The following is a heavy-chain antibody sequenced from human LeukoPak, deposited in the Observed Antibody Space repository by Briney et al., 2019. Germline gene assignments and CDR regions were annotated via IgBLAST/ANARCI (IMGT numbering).Heavy chain of an antibody. Sequence: SETLSLTCAVSGGSISNGYWWSWVRQPPVKGLEWIGEINHSGSTNYNPSLKSRVTISVDTSKNQFSLKLSSVTAADTAVYYCARYPKYSSGWYDYWGQGTLVTVSS. CDR1: GGSISNGYW. J-gene: IGHJ4*02. D-gene: IGHD6-19*01. CDR2: INHSGST. V-gene: IGHV4-4*02. CDR3: ARYPKYSSGWYDY.